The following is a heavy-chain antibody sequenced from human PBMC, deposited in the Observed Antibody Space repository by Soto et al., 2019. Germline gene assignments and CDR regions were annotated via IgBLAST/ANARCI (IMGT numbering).Heavy chain of an antibody. CDR3: AGSADDGRDN. Sequence: PVGSLRLSCAASGFTFSSYRMSWVRQAPGKGLEWVANIKQDGHEKHYVDSVKGRFTISRDNAKNALYLYMNSLTAEDTAVYYCAGSADDGRDNWGQGILVTVSS. CDR1: GFTFSSYR. CDR2: IKQDGHEK. J-gene: IGHJ4*02. V-gene: IGHV3-7*04. D-gene: IGHD1-1*01.